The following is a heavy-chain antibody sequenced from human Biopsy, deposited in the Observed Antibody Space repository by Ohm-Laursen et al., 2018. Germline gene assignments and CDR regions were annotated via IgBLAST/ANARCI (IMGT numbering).Heavy chain of an antibody. D-gene: IGHD1-1*01. V-gene: IGHV1-18*01. CDR1: GYFFSSYG. CDR3: AADINVWNVNY. J-gene: IGHJ4*02. CDR2: ISGYNGNT. Sequence: ASVKVSCKASGYFFSSYGLNWVRQAPGQGLEWMGRISGYNGNTNYAQKFQGRVTMTIDSSASTAYLELRSLRSEDTAVYYCAADINVWNVNYWGQGTQVTVSS.